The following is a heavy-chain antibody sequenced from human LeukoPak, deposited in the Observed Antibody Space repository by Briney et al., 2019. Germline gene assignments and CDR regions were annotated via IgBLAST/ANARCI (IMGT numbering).Heavy chain of an antibody. V-gene: IGHV4-39*07. CDR1: GGSISSSSYY. Sequence: ETLSLTCTVSGGSISSSSYYWGWIRQPPGKGLEWIGSIYYSGSTYYNPSLKSRVTISVDTSKNQFSLKLGSVTAADTAVYYCAKDGKRITMIGVVRRGHYRDYWGQGTLVTVSS. D-gene: IGHD3-22*01. J-gene: IGHJ4*02. CDR2: IYYSGST. CDR3: AKDGKRITMIGVVRRGHYRDY.